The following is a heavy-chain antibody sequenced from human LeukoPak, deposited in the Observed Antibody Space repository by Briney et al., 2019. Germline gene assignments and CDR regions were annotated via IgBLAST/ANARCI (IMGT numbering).Heavy chain of an antibody. D-gene: IGHD1-14*01. CDR1: GGSISSYY. CDR2: IYYSGST. CDR3: ARVTDYYYGMDV. Sequence: SETLSLTCTVSGGSISSYYWSWIRQPPGKGLEWIGYIYYSGSTNYNPSLKSRVTISVDTSKNQFSLKLSSVTAADTAVYYCARVTDYYYGMDVWGQGTTVTVSS. V-gene: IGHV4-59*12. J-gene: IGHJ6*02.